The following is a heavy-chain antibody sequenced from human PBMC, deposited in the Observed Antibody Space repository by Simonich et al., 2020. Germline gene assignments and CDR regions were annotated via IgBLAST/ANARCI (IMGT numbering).Heavy chain of an antibody. J-gene: IGHJ5*02. CDR2: IWYDGSNK. CDR3: ARAYSSSWYNWFDP. V-gene: IGHV3-33*01. Sequence: QVQLVEPGGGVVQPGRSLRLSCAASGFTFSSYGMHWVRQAPGKGLEWVAVIWYDGSNKYYADSVKGRFTISRDNSKNTLYLQMNSLRAEDTAVYYCARAYSSSWYNWFDPWGQGTLVTVSS. CDR1: GFTFSSYG. D-gene: IGHD6-13*01.